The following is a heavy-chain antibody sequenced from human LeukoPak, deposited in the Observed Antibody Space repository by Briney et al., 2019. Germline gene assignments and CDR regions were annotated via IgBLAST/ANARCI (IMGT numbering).Heavy chain of an antibody. Sequence: PGGSLRLSCAASGFTFSSYSMNWVSQDPGKGLEWDSSISSSSSYIYYADSVKGRFTISRDNAKNSLYLQMNSLRAEDTAVYYCAREGIVGATRVTDSWGQGTRVTVSS. V-gene: IGHV3-21*01. J-gene: IGHJ4*02. CDR1: GFTFSSYS. CDR3: AREGIVGATRVTDS. CDR2: ISSSSSYI. D-gene: IGHD1-26*01.